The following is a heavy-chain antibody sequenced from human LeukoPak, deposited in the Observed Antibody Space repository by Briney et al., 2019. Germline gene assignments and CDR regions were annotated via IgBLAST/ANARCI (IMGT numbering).Heavy chain of an antibody. D-gene: IGHD2-21*01. CDR3: ARGSDSYLDY. CDR2: INHSGST. CDR1: GGSFSGYY. J-gene: IGHJ4*02. Sequence: SETLSLTCAVYGGSFSGYYWSWIRQPPGKGLEWIGEINHSGSTNYNPSLKSRVTISVDTSKNQFSLKLSSVTAADTAAYYCARGSDSYLDYWGQGTLVTVSS. V-gene: IGHV4-34*01.